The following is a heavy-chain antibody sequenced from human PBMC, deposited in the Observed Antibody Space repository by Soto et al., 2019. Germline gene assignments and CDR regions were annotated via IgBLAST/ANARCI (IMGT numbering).Heavy chain of an antibody. CDR1: GFTFSSYW. V-gene: IGHV3-74*01. J-gene: IGHJ1*01. Sequence: GGSLRLSCAASGFTFSSYWMHWVRQAPGKGPVWVSRINTDGGSTSYADSVKGRFTMSRDNAKSTLYLQMNSLRAEDTAVYYCAVGRATSSLFQSWGQGTLVTVSS. D-gene: IGHD5-12*01. CDR2: INTDGGST. CDR3: AVGRATSSLFQS.